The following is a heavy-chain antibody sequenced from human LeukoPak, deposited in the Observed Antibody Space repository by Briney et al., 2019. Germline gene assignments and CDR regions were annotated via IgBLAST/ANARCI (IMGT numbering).Heavy chain of an antibody. V-gene: IGHV4-34*01. CDR3: ARGRYRRYCSGGSCYLGAFDI. CDR2: INHSEST. Sequence: PSETLSLTCAVYGGSFSGYYWSWIRQPPGRGLEWIGEINHSESTNYNPSLKSRVPISVDTSKNQFSLKLSSVTAADTAVYYCARGRYRRYCSGGSCYLGAFDIWGQGTMVTVSS. J-gene: IGHJ3*02. CDR1: GGSFSGYY. D-gene: IGHD2-15*01.